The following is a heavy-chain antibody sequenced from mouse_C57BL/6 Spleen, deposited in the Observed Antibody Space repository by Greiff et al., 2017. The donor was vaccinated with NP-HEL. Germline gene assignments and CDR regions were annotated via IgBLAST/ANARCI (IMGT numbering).Heavy chain of an antibody. CDR3: AMDYSNHGAMDY. Sequence: LVEPGASVKMSCKASGYTFTDYNMHWVKQSHGKSLEWIGYINPNNGGTSYNQKFKGKATLTVNKSSSTAYMELRSLTSEDSAVYYCAMDYSNHGAMDYWGQGTSVTVSS. CDR1: GYTFTDYN. D-gene: IGHD2-5*01. CDR2: INPNNGGT. J-gene: IGHJ4*01. V-gene: IGHV1-22*01.